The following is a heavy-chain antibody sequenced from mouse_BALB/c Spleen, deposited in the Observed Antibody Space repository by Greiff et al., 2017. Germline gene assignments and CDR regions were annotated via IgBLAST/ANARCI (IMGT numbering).Heavy chain of an antibody. Sequence: EVKLVESGGGLVQPGGSLRLSCATSGFTFTDYYMSWVRQPPGKALEWLGFIRNKANGYTTEYSASVKGRFTISRDNSQSILYLQMNTLRAEDSATYYCARDLPNWDENYFDYWGQGTTLTVSS. D-gene: IGHD4-1*01. CDR3: ARDLPNWDENYFDY. CDR1: GFTFTDYY. J-gene: IGHJ2*01. CDR2: IRNKANGYTT. V-gene: IGHV7-3*02.